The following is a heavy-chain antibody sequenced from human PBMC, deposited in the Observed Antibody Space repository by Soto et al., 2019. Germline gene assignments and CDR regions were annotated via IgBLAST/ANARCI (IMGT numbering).Heavy chain of an antibody. D-gene: IGHD3-22*01. CDR2: SSAYNGNT. V-gene: IGHV1-18*01. Sequence: QVHLVQSGAEVKKPGASVKVSCKASGYTFTTYGISWVRQAPGQGLEWMGWSSAYNGNTNYAQKFQGRVAMTTYTSTSTAYMELRSLRSDDTAVYFCARATPDTAVQYYDISAIWFDPWGQGSLVTVSS. CDR3: ARATPDTAVQYYDISAIWFDP. J-gene: IGHJ5*02. CDR1: GYTFTTYG.